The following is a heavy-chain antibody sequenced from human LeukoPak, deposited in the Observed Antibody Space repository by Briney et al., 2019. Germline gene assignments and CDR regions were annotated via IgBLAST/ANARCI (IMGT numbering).Heavy chain of an antibody. CDR1: GGSINNYY. CDR2: IYYSGST. CDR3: ARGVSAFGH. D-gene: IGHD3-10*01. J-gene: IGHJ4*02. Sequence: SETLSLTCTVSGGSINNYYWNWIRQPPGKGLEWIGYIYYSGSTSYNPSLKSRVTISVDTSKSQFSLKLSSVTAADTAVYYCARGVSAFGHWGQGTLVTVSS. V-gene: IGHV4-59*01.